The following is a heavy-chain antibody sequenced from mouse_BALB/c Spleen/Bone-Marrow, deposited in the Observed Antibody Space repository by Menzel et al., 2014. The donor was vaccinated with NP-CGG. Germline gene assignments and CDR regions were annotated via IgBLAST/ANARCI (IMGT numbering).Heavy chain of an antibody. Sequence: VQLVESGPGLVAPSQSLSITCTVPGFSLTSYGVHWVRQPPGKGLEWLGVIWAGGSTNYNSALMSRLSISKDNSKSQVFLKMNSLQTDDTAMYYCAREIYYDNYAWFAYWGQGTLVTVSA. D-gene: IGHD2-1*01. CDR2: IWAGGST. V-gene: IGHV2-9*02. J-gene: IGHJ3*01. CDR3: AREIYYDNYAWFAY. CDR1: GFSLTSYG.